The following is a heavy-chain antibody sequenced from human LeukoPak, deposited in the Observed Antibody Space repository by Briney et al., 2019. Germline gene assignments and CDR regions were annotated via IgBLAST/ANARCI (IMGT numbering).Heavy chain of an antibody. Sequence: QTGGSLRLSCAATGFIFNNYAMHWVRQAPGKGLEWVAVISYDGSNKYYADSVKGRFTISRDNSKNTLYLQMNSLRAEDTAVYYCARDSVDTAKYNWFDPWGQGTLVTVSS. CDR3: ARDSVDTAKYNWFDP. CDR2: ISYDGSNK. J-gene: IGHJ5*02. D-gene: IGHD5-18*01. V-gene: IGHV3-30-3*01. CDR1: GFIFNNYA.